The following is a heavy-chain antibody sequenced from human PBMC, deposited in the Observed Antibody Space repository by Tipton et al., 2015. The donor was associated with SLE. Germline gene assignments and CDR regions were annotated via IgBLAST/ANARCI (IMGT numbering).Heavy chain of an antibody. D-gene: IGHD3-22*01. V-gene: IGHV4-59*01. Sequence: TLSLTCTVSGGSISSYYWSWIRQPPGKGLEWIGYIYYSGSTNYNPSLKSRVTISVDTSKNQFSLKLSSVTAADTAVYYCARGTAEAYYDSSGLGYFDYWGQGTPVTVSS. J-gene: IGHJ4*02. CDR1: GGSISSYY. CDR2: IYYSGST. CDR3: ARGTAEAYYDSSGLGYFDY.